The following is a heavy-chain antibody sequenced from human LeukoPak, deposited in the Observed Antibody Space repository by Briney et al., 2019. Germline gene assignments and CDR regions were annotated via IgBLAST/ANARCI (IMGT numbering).Heavy chain of an antibody. CDR1: GYTFTGYY. CDR2: INPNNGGT. CDR3: ARVSSSYYGSGSYKNWFDP. D-gene: IGHD3-10*01. V-gene: IGHV1-2*02. Sequence: GASVKVSCKASGYTFTGYYMHWVRQAPGQGLEWMGWINPNNGGTNSAQKFQGRVTMTRDTSISTTYMELSRLRSDDTAVYYCARVSSSYYGSGSYKNWFDPWGQGTLVTVSS. J-gene: IGHJ5*02.